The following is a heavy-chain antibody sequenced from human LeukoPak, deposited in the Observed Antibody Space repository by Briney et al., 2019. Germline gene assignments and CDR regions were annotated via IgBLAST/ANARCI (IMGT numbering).Heavy chain of an antibody. V-gene: IGHV4-39*07. Sequence: PSETLSHTCIVSGGSISTSTYYWAWVRQPPGKGLEWIGSIYKTGSTNYSPSLKSRVTISVDTSENQFSLKLSSVTAADTAVYYCARVRGSTFYIHYWGRGTLVTVSS. D-gene: IGHD2/OR15-2a*01. J-gene: IGHJ4*02. CDR3: ARVRGSTFYIHY. CDR2: IYKTGST. CDR1: GGSISTSTYY.